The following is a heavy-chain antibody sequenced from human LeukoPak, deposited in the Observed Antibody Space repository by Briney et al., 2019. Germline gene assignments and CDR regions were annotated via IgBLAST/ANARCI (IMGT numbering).Heavy chain of an antibody. CDR2: IYHSGST. CDR3: ARDSSGWFDDAFDI. CDR1: GYSVSSRFF. J-gene: IGHJ3*02. D-gene: IGHD6-19*01. V-gene: IGHV4-38-2*02. Sequence: SETLSLTCAVSGYSVSSRFFWGWIRQPPGKGLEWIGSIYHSGSTYYNPSLKSRVTISLDTSKNQFSLRLSSVTAADTAVYYCARDSSGWFDDAFDIWGQGTMVAVAS.